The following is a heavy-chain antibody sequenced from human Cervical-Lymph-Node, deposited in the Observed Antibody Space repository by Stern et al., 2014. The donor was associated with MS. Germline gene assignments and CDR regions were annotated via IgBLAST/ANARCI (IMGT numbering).Heavy chain of an antibody. J-gene: IGHJ4*02. CDR2: INGGNGKT. CDR3: TRNTGLVSIDY. V-gene: IGHV1-3*01. Sequence: VQLVESGAEVKKPGASVKVSCKASGYTFTDYSMHWVRQAPGQRLEWMGWINGGNGKTKYSQKFQGRVTITRDTSASTAYMELSSLTSDDTAVYYCTRNTGLVSIDYWGQGTLVTVSS. D-gene: IGHD5-18*01. CDR1: GYTFTDYS.